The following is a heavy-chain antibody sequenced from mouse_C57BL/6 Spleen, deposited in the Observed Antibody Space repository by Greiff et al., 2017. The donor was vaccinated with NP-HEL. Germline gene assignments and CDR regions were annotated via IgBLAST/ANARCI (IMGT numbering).Heavy chain of an antibody. CDR3: ARMATVVARGAYYAMDY. V-gene: IGHV2-2*01. CDR1: GFSLTSYG. CDR2: IWSGGST. D-gene: IGHD1-1*01. J-gene: IGHJ4*01. Sequence: VQLQQSGPGLVQPSQSLSITCTVSGFSLTSYGVHWVRQSPGKGLEWLGVIWSGGSTDYNAAFISRLSISKDNSKSQVFCKMNSLQADDTAIYYWARMATVVARGAYYAMDYWGQGTSVTVSS.